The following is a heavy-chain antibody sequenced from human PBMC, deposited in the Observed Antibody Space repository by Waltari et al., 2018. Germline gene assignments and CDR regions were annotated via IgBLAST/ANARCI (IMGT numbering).Heavy chain of an antibody. J-gene: IGHJ5*02. CDR2: IYYSGST. V-gene: IGHV4-59*01. CDR1: GGSISSYY. D-gene: IGHD1-26*01. Sequence: QVQLQESGPGLVKPSETLSLTCTVSGGSISSYYWSWIRQPPGKGLEWIGYIYYSGSTNFTPSLKSRVTISVDTSKNQFSLKLSSVTAADTAVYYCARGRMGATGLGWFDPWGQGTLVTVSS. CDR3: ARGRMGATGLGWFDP.